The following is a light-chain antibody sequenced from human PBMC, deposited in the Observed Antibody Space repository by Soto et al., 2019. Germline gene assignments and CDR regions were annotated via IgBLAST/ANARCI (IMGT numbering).Light chain of an antibody. CDR3: MQALQTPT. Sequence: DIVMTQSPLSLPVTPGEPASISCMSSQIVLHSNGYNYLDWYLQKPGQSPQLLIYLGSNRASGVPDRFSGSGSGTDFTLKISRVEGEDVGVYYCMQALQTPTFGQGTKVDI. CDR1: QIVLHSNGYNY. V-gene: IGKV2-28*01. CDR2: LGS. J-gene: IGKJ1*01.